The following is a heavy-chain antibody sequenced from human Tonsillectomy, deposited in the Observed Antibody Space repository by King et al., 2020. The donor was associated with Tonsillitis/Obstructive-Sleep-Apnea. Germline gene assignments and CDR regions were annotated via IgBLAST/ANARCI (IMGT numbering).Heavy chain of an antibody. J-gene: IGHJ4*02. CDR1: GERVMEGE. V-gene: IGHV1-24*01. CDR2: GEREEGET. CDR3: ATTLALVVPSAYRGFDY. D-gene: IGHD2-2*01. Sequence: GQEGEEGKKKGEEGKVEGKGEGERVMEGEMKGGREERGKGREGRGGGEREEGETREEQKIQGRVTMSEDTSTDTAYMELSSLTSEDTAVYYCATTLALVVPSAYRGFDYWGQGTLVPISS.